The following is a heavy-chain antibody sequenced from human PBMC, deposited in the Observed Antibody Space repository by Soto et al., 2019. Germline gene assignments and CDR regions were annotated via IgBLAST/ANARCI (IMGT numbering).Heavy chain of an antibody. CDR1: GFTFSRYA. D-gene: IGHD3-10*01. CDR3: AKDGKMRTKVWFPAGYGMDV. J-gene: IGHJ6*02. V-gene: IGHV3-23*01. Sequence: GGSLRLSCAASGFTFSRYAMNWVRQAQGRGLQWISGISVSGDNTSYVESVRGRFTVYRDNSKNTLYLQMNNLRAEDTALYYCAKDGKMRTKVWFPAGYGMDVWGQGTTVTVSS. CDR2: ISVSGDNT.